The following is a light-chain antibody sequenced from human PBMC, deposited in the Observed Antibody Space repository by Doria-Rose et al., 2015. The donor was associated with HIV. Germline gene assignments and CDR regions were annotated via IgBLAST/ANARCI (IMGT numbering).Light chain of an antibody. CDR2: DAS. CDR1: QSVTRS. CDR3: QQRNNWPT. V-gene: IGKV3-11*01. J-gene: IGKJ4*01. Sequence: TRSPPTPPLSPGESASLPPWASQSVTRSSRWYQQKPGQAPRLLIYDASNRATGIPARFSGSGSGTDFTLTISSLEPEDFAVYYCQQRNNWPTFGGGTKVEI.